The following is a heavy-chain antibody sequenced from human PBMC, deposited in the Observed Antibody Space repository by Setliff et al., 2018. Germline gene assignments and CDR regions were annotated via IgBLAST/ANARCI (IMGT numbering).Heavy chain of an antibody. J-gene: IGHJ4*02. Sequence: SETLSLTCTVSGGSISSSSYYWGWIRQPPGKGLEWIGSIYSGSTYSTASLRSRLSISVDTSKNQFSLRLSSVSAADTAVYYCARQRLLPAAKYFDLWGQGTLVTVSS. CDR3: ARQRLLPAAKYFDL. CDR2: IYSGST. CDR1: GGSISSSSYY. V-gene: IGHV4-39*01. D-gene: IGHD2-2*01.